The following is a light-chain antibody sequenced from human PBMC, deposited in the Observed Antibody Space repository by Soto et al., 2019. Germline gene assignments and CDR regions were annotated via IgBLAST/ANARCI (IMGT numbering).Light chain of an antibody. Sequence: DIQMTQSPSTLSASVGDRVTISCRASQSISSWLAWYQQKPGKAPKLLIYKASSLESGVPSRFSCSGSGTEFTLTISSLQPDDFATYDCQQYNSYCTFGQGTKVEIK. CDR2: KAS. J-gene: IGKJ1*01. CDR1: QSISSW. V-gene: IGKV1-5*03. CDR3: QQYNSYCT.